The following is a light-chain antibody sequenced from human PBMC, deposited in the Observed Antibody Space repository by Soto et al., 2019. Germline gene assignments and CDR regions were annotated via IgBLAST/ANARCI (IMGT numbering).Light chain of an antibody. J-gene: IGLJ1*01. CDR3: QVWDSSTDCV. Sequence: SYELTQPPSMSVAPGKTARITCEGDKIESKSVHWYQQKPGQAPVLVLSYDRDRPSGIPDRFSGSNSGDTATLTITRVEAGDEADYYCQVWDSSTDCVFGTATKVTVL. CDR1: KIESKS. CDR2: YDR. V-gene: IGLV3-21*04.